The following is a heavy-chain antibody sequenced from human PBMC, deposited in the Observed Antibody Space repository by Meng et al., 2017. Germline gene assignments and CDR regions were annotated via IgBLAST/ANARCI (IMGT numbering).Heavy chain of an antibody. V-gene: IGHV4-4*02. CDR1: GGAISSNNG. J-gene: IGHJ4*02. CDR2: IYHSGST. CDR3: ARWSIYCSGGSCYSFDY. D-gene: IGHD2-15*01. Sequence: VELQWVGTWLVNPAGTLSLTSALSGGAISSNNGGSWVRQPPGKGLEWIGEIYHSGSTNYNPSLKSRVTISVDKSKNQFSLKLSSVTAADTAVYYCARWSIYCSGGSCYSFDYWGQGTLVTVSS.